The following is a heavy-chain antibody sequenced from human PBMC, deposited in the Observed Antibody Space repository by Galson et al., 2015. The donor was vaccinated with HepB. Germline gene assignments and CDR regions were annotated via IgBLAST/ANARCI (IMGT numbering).Heavy chain of an antibody. Sequence: QSGAEVKRPGASVKVSCKASGYTFTTYGISWVRQAPGQGLEWMGWISDYDGTTNYAQKLQGRVTMTTDTPTSTAYMELRSLRSEDTAVYYCARGRPCSSTSCFPFDAYHIWGQGTVVTVSS. CDR3: ARGRPCSSTSCFPFDAYHI. D-gene: IGHD2-2*01. J-gene: IGHJ3*02. V-gene: IGHV1-18*01. CDR2: ISDYDGTT. CDR1: GYTFTTYG.